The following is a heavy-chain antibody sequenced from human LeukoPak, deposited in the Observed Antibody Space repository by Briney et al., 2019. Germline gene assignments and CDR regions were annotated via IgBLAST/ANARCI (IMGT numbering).Heavy chain of an antibody. D-gene: IGHD3-9*01. V-gene: IGHV4-34*01. J-gene: IGHJ4*02. CDR1: GGSFSGYY. Sequence: PSETLSLTCAVYGGSFSGYYWSWIRQPPGKGLEWIGEINHSGSTNYNPSLKSRVTISVDTSKNQFSLKLSSVTAADTALYYCARGDHYDILTGYYGEGLTYFDYWGQGTLVTVSS. CDR3: ARGDHYDILTGYYGEGLTYFDY. CDR2: INHSGST.